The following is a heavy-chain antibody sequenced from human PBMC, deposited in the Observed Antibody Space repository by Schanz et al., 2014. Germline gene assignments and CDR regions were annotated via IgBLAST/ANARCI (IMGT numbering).Heavy chain of an antibody. CDR2: INSDGRST. CDR1: GFTFNDYW. J-gene: IGHJ4*02. V-gene: IGHV3-74*01. CDR3: VGIHVAVAEAFY. Sequence: EVQLVESGGGLVQPGGSLRLSCAASGFTFNDYWMHWVRQAPGKGLVWVSRINSDGRSTNYADSVKGRFSISRDNARNTLYLQMNSLRPEDTALYYCVGIHVAVAEAFYWGQGALVIVS. D-gene: IGHD6-19*01.